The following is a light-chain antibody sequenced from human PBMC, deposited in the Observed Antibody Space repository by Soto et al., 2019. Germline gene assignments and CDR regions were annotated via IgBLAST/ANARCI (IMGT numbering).Light chain of an antibody. CDR2: GAS. CDR3: QQYGGSALYT. J-gene: IGKJ2*01. Sequence: EIVLTQSPGTMSLSPGERATLSCSASQRFRSSSLAWYKKKPGQGPRLLIYGASSRATGIPDRFSGSGSGTDFTLTISRLEPEDCAVFYCQQYGGSALYTFVHGTKLEI. V-gene: IGKV3-20*01. CDR1: QRFRSSS.